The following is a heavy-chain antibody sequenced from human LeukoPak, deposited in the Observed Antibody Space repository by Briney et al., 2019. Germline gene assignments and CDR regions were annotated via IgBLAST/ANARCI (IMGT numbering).Heavy chain of an antibody. Sequence: PSETLSLTCTVSGGSFSSSSYYWGWIRQPPGKGLEWIGSIYYSGSTYYNPSLKSRVTISVDTSKNQFSLKLSSVTAADTAVYYCASGGAYYFDYWGQGTLVTVSS. D-gene: IGHD3-16*01. CDR2: IYYSGST. J-gene: IGHJ4*02. V-gene: IGHV4-39*07. CDR1: GGSFSSSSYY. CDR3: ASGGAYYFDY.